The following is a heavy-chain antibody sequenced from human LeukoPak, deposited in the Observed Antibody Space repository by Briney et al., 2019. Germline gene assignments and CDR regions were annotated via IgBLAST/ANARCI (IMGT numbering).Heavy chain of an antibody. CDR1: GGSFSGYY. V-gene: IGHV4-34*01. Sequence: SETLSLTCAVYGGSFSGYYWSWIRQPPGKGLEWIGEINHSGSTNYNPSLKSRVTISVDTSKNQFSQKLSSVTAADTVVYYCARGYCSSTSCYRTPRYFDLWGRGTLVTVSS. CDR2: INHSGST. J-gene: IGHJ2*01. D-gene: IGHD2-2*02. CDR3: ARGYCSSTSCYRTPRYFDL.